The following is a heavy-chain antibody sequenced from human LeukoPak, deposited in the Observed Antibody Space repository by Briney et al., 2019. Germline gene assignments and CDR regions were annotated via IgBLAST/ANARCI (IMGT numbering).Heavy chain of an antibody. V-gene: IGHV4-61*02. Sequence: SETLSLTCTVSGGSISSGSYYWSWIRQPAGKVLEWIGRIYTSGSTNYNPSLKSRVTISVDTSKNQFSLKLSSVTAADTAVYYCATEFLVGATTYWFDPWGQGTLVTVSS. J-gene: IGHJ5*02. CDR2: IYTSGST. CDR1: GGSISSGSYY. CDR3: ATEFLVGATTYWFDP. D-gene: IGHD1-26*01.